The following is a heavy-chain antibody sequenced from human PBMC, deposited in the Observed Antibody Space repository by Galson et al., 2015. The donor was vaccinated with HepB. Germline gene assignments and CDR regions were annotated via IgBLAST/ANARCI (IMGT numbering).Heavy chain of an antibody. D-gene: IGHD3-10*01. CDR1: GFTFSNHG. Sequence: SLRLSCAASGFTFSNHGFHWVRQAPGKGLEWVAVIWYDGSKTYYADSVKGRFTISRDDSKNTLYLQMNSLRADDTAVYYCARNYGSGSYYSFDYWGQGTLVTVSS. CDR3: ARNYGSGSYYSFDY. V-gene: IGHV3-33*01. J-gene: IGHJ4*02. CDR2: IWYDGSKT.